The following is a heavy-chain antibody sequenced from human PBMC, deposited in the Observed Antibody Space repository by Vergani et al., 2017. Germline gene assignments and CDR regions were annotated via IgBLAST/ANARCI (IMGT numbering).Heavy chain of an antibody. V-gene: IGHV3-23*01. D-gene: IGHD3-22*01. CDR3: AKRRGLYDSSGYYLSTGFDP. CDR1: RFTFSSYA. Sequence: EVQLLESGGGLVQPGGSLRLSCAASRFTFSSYAMSWVRQAPGKGLEWVSAISGSGGSTYYADSVKGRFTISRVNSKNTLYLQMNSLRAEDTALYYCAKRRGLYDSSGYYLSTGFDPWGQGTLVTVSS. CDR2: ISGSGGST. J-gene: IGHJ5*02.